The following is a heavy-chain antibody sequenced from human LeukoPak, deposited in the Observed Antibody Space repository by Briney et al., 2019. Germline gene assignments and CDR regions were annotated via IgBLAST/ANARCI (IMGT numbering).Heavy chain of an antibody. Sequence: GGSLRLSCAASGFTVSSSYMSWVRQAPGKGLEWVSVIYNDGSTYYADSVKGRFTISRHNSKNTLYLQMDRLRSEDSAVYYCARSPLRTDYHYYYAADVWGQGTTVTVSS. J-gene: IGHJ6*02. CDR3: ARSPLRTDYHYYYAADV. D-gene: IGHD3/OR15-3a*01. CDR1: GFTVSSSY. V-gene: IGHV3-53*04. CDR2: IYNDGST.